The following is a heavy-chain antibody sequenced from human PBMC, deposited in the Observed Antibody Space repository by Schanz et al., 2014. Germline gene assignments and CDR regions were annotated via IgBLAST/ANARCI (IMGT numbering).Heavy chain of an antibody. CDR2: TSNDGSFT. Sequence: EVQVVESGGGLVKPGDSLRLSCAASGFTFSSYTMKWVRQAPGKGLVWVSRTSNDGSFTTFADSVKGRFTISRDNAKNALYLQMNSLRAEDPAVYYCVRDTDYHFDYWGQGTLVTVSS. J-gene: IGHJ4*02. V-gene: IGHV3-74*01. D-gene: IGHD4-17*01. CDR1: GFTFSSYT. CDR3: VRDTDYHFDY.